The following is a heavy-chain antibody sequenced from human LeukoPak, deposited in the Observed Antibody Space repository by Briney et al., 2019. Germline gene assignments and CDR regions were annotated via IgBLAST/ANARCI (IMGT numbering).Heavy chain of an antibody. V-gene: IGHV3-53*01. D-gene: IGHD4/OR15-4a*01. J-gene: IGHJ4*02. Sequence: GGSLRLSCAASGFTVSSNYMSWVRQAPGKGLEWVSVIYSGGSTHYADSVKGRFTISRDNSKNTLYLQMNSLRAEDTAVYYCARAPRGPWYYFDHWGQGTLVTVSS. CDR2: IYSGGST. CDR1: GFTVSSNY. CDR3: ARAPRGPWYYFDH.